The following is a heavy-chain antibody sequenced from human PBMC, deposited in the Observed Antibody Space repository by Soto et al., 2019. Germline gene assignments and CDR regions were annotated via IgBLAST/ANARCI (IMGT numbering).Heavy chain of an antibody. V-gene: IGHV3-30-3*01. J-gene: IGHJ4*02. D-gene: IGHD4-17*01. CDR3: ARDSATVTTYYFDY. CDR1: GFTFSSYA. CDR2: ISYDGSNK. Sequence: GGSLRLSCAASGFTFSSYAMHWVRQAPGKGLEWVAVISYDGSNKYYADSVKGRFTISRDNSKNTLCLQMNSLRAEDTAVYYCARDSATVTTYYFDYWGQGTLVTVSS.